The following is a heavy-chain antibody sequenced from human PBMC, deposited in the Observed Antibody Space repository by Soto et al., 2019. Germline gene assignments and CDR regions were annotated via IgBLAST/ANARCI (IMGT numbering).Heavy chain of an antibody. CDR3: ARRALRHTVRHYYYYRDV. Sequence: QVQLQESGPGLVKPSETLSLTCTVSGGSISSYYWSWIRQPPGKGLEWSGYIDYSGSTNYNPSHNLRVTIPVDASQIQYSLKLGSVTAADTPVYYCARRALRHTVRHYYYYRDVWGKGTTVTASS. J-gene: IGHJ6*03. D-gene: IGHD4-4*01. CDR2: IDYSGST. V-gene: IGHV4-59*08. CDR1: GGSISSYY.